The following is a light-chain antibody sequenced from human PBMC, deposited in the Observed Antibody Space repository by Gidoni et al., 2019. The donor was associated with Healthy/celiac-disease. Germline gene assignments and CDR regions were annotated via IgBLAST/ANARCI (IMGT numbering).Light chain of an antibody. Sequence: QSVLTQPPSVSGAPGQRVTISCTGSSPNIGAGYDVHWYQQLPGTAPKPLTYGNSNRPSGVPDRFSGSKSGTSASLAITGLQAEDEADYYCQSYDSSVSGWVFGGGTKLTVL. CDR1: SPNIGAGYD. V-gene: IGLV1-40*01. CDR2: GNS. J-gene: IGLJ3*02. CDR3: QSYDSSVSGWV.